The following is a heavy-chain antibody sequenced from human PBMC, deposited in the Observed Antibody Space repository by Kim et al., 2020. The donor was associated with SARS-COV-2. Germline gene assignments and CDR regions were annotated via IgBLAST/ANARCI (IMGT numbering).Heavy chain of an antibody. D-gene: IGHD1-7*01. CDR3: AREDWNYYIPDV. CDR2: IYYSGST. CDR1: GGSISSYY. V-gene: IGHV4-59*01. Sequence: SETLSLTCTVSGGSISSYYWSWIRQPPGKGLEWIGYIYYSGSTNYNPSLKSRVTISVDTSKNQFSLKLSSVTAADTAVYYCAREDWNYYIPDVWGQGTTVTVSS. J-gene: IGHJ6*02.